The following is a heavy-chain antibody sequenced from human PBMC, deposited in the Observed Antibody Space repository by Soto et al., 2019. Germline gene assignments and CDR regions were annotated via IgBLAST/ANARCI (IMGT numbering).Heavy chain of an antibody. CDR1: RVTLNSNS. D-gene: IGHD6-19*01. CDR2: IIPIFGTA. Sequence: SVKLSFKAPRVTLNSNSSSWFQQSPRNGLEWMGGIIPIFGTANYAQKFQGRVTITADESTSTAYMELSSLRSEDTAVYYCAKAQKQWLDYYYGMDVWGQATTGTGSS. CDR3: AKAQKQWLDYYYGMDV. V-gene: IGHV1-69*01. J-gene: IGHJ6*02.